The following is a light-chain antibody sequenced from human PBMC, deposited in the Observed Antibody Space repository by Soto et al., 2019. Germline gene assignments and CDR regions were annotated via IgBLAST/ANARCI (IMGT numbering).Light chain of an antibody. CDR3: QQRSNWPT. CDR1: QSVSSY. V-gene: IGKV3-11*01. J-gene: IGKJ1*01. CDR2: DAS. Sequence: EIVVTKSPATLSLSPGERATLSCRASQSVSSYLAWYQQKPGQAPRLLIYDASNRATGIPARFSGSGSGTNFSLTISSLEPEDFAVYYCQQRSNWPTFGQGTKV.